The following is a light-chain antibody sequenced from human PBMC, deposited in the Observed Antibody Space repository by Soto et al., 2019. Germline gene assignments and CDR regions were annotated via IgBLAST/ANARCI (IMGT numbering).Light chain of an antibody. V-gene: IGKV3-15*01. CDR3: QQYEGWPRT. CDR1: QNIHIN. CDR2: GVT. Sequence: EIVMTQFPDTLSVSPGDTATLSCRSSQNIHINLAWYLQKPGQAPTLLIYGVTARAPGVPARFSGSGSGTDFTLTIRSVQSGDFGVFYCQQYEGWPRTFGLGTKVEIQ. J-gene: IGKJ2*01.